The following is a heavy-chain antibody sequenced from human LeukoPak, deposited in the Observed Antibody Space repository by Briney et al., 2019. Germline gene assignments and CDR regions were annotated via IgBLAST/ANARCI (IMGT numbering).Heavy chain of an antibody. V-gene: IGHV4-39*01. CDR1: GGSISINNYY. CDR3: ARHSEFYCYGTASYYITWFDP. Sequence: PSETLSLTCTVSGGSISINNYYWAWIRQPPGKGLEWIGSIIYSGNTHYNASLRSRVTITVDTSRNQFSLKLSSVTAADTAVYYCARHSEFYCYGTASYYITWFDPWGQGTQVSVSS. J-gene: IGHJ5*02. CDR2: IIYSGNT. D-gene: IGHD3-10*01.